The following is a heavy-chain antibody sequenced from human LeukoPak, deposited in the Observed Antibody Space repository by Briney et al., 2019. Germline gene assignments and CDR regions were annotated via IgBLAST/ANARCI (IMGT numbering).Heavy chain of an antibody. Sequence: PGGSLRLSCAASGFTFSDYYMSWIRQAPGKGLEWVSYISSSGSTIYYADSVKGRFTISRDNAKNSLYLQMNSLRAEDTAVYYCASILGYCSSTSCYVFDYWGQGTLVTVSS. CDR3: ASILGYCSSTSCYVFDY. V-gene: IGHV3-11*04. CDR2: ISSSGSTI. D-gene: IGHD2-2*01. J-gene: IGHJ4*02. CDR1: GFTFSDYY.